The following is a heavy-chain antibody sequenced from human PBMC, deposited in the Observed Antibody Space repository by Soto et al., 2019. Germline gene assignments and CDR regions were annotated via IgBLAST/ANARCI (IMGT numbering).Heavy chain of an antibody. V-gene: IGHV3-11*01. J-gene: IGHJ4*02. CDR2: ISSSGSTL. D-gene: IGHD6-19*01. CDR1: GFTFGVGY. CDR3: TRGPAGHKVDY. Sequence: KRSCAASGFTFGVGYMSWIRQAPGKGLEWVSYISSSGSTLYCADSLKGRFTISRDNANNSLYLQMNSLTAEDTVVYYCTRGPAGHKVDYWGQGTLVTVSS.